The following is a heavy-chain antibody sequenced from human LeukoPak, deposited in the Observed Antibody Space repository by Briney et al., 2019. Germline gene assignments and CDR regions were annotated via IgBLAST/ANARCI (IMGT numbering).Heavy chain of an antibody. CDR3: VRVGTSFDI. J-gene: IGHJ3*02. CDR1: GFTFSSYG. CDR2: IRYDGSNK. D-gene: IGHD7-27*01. Sequence: GGSLRLSCAASGFTFSSYGMHWVRQAPGKGLEWAAFIRYDGSNKYYADSVKGRFTISRDNSKNTLYLQMSSLRVEDTAVYYCVRVGTSFDIWGQGTMVTVSS. V-gene: IGHV3-30*02.